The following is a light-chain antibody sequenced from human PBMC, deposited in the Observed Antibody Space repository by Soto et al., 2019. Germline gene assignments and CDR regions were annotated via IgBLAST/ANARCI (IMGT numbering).Light chain of an antibody. CDR1: NSDVGGYDY. CDR3: CSFTGSTTWV. V-gene: IGLV2-14*03. Sequence: QSALTQPASVSGSPGQSITISCTGTNSDVGGYDYVSWYQQHPGKAPKLLIYDVSKRPSGLSNRFSGSKSGNTASLTISGLLTEDEAVYYCCSFTGSTTWVFGGGTKVTVL. CDR2: DVS. J-gene: IGLJ3*02.